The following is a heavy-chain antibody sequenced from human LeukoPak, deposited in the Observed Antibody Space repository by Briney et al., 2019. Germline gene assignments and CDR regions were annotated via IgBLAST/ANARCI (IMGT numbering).Heavy chain of an antibody. CDR3: ARVQPTYGGDSPPGYYYYGMDV. J-gene: IGHJ6*02. Sequence: SETLSLTCTVSGGSISSYYWSWIRQPPGKGLEWIGYIYYSGSTNYNPSLKSRVTISVDTSKNQFSLKLSSVTAADTAVYYCARVQPTYGGDSPPGYYYYGMDVWGQGTTVTVSS. D-gene: IGHD4-23*01. V-gene: IGHV4-59*01. CDR2: IYYSGST. CDR1: GGSISSYY.